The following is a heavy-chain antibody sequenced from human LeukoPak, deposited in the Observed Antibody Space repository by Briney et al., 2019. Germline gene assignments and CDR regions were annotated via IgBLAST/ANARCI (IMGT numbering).Heavy chain of an antibody. D-gene: IGHD1-7*01. V-gene: IGHV3-7*01. CDR1: GFSPSSHW. CDR2: INQDGSAK. Sequence: GGSLRLSCAASGFSPSSHWMTWVRQAPGKGLEWVANINQDGSAKYYVGSVKGRFTISRDNAKNSMYLQMNSLRAEDTAVYYCAKWEIRGTAHQLDYWGQGTLVTVSS. CDR3: AKWEIRGTAHQLDY. J-gene: IGHJ4*02.